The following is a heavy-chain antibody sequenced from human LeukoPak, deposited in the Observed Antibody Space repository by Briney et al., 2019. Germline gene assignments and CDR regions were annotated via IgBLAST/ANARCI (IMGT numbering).Heavy chain of an antibody. CDR3: ARHVGLGGSGWLRIRAFDN. J-gene: IGHJ3*02. D-gene: IGHD6-19*01. Sequence: SETLSLTCTVSGGSISSSSYYWGWIRQPPGKGLEWIGSIYYSGSTYYNPSLKSRVTISVDTSKNQFSLKLSPVTAADTAVYYCARHVGLGGSGWLRIRAFDNWGQGTMVTVSS. CDR2: IYYSGST. V-gene: IGHV4-39*01. CDR1: GGSISSSSYY.